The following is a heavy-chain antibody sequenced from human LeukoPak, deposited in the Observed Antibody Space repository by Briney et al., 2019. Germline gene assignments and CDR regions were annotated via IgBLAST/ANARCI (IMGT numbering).Heavy chain of an antibody. CDR3: ASAPNEYFFDY. Sequence: PSETLSLTCTVSGGSISNHYWSWIRQPPGKGLEWIGYIFYSGNTNYNPSLKSRVTISVDTSKNQFTLKLGSVTAADTAIYYCASAPNEYFFDYWGQGTLVTVSS. CDR1: GGSISNHY. J-gene: IGHJ4*02. V-gene: IGHV4-59*11. CDR2: IFYSGNT.